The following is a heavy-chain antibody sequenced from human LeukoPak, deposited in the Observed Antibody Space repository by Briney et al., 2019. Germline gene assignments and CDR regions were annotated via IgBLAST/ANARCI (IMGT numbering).Heavy chain of an antibody. CDR3: ARDLGYDILTGYYPFDY. Sequence: GGSLRLSCAASGFTFSSYSMNWVRQAPGKGLEWVSSISSSSSYIYYADSVKGRFTISRDNAKNSLYLQMSSLRAEDTAVYYCARDLGYDILTGYYPFDYWGQGTLVTVSS. D-gene: IGHD3-9*01. J-gene: IGHJ4*02. CDR1: GFTFSSYS. CDR2: ISSSSSYI. V-gene: IGHV3-21*01.